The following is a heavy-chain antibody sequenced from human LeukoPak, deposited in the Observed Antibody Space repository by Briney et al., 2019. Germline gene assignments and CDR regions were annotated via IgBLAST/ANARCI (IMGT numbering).Heavy chain of an antibody. V-gene: IGHV1-2*02. Sequence: ASVTVSCKASGFTFADYYIHWLRQAPGQGLEWVGWIISDSDGTNSAQKFQGRVTMTRDTSISTAYMELSRLRSDDTAVYYCARAPGYYDGIDIWGQGTMVTVSS. CDR2: IISDSDGT. CDR3: ARAPGYYDGIDI. CDR1: GFTFADYY. D-gene: IGHD3-16*01. J-gene: IGHJ3*02.